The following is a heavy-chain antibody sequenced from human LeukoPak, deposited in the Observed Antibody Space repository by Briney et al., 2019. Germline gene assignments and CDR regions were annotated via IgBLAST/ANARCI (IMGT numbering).Heavy chain of an antibody. CDR3: ARAPGGYGLGSRGASDI. Sequence: SETLSLTCTVSGGSISPYYWSWIRQPPGKGLEWIGYIYYSGSTNYNPSLKSRVTISVDTSKNQFSLKLSSVTAADTAVYYCARAPGGYGLGSRGASDIWGQGTMVTVSS. CDR1: GGSISPYY. V-gene: IGHV4-59*01. J-gene: IGHJ3*02. CDR2: IYYSGST. D-gene: IGHD3-10*01.